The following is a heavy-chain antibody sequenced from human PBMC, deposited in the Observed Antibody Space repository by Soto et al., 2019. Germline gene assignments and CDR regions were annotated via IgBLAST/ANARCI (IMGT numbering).Heavy chain of an antibody. CDR3: AKDPWYYDSSCYYHYYYYYGMDV. D-gene: IGHD3-22*01. J-gene: IGHJ6*02. CDR1: GFTFSSYA. Sequence: PGGSLRLSCAASGFTFSSYAMSWVRQAPGKGLEWVSAISGSGGSTYYADSVKGRFTISRDNSKNTLYLQMNSLRAEDTAVYYCAKDPWYYDSSCYYHYYYYYGMDVWGQGTTVPVSS. CDR2: ISGSGGST. V-gene: IGHV3-23*01.